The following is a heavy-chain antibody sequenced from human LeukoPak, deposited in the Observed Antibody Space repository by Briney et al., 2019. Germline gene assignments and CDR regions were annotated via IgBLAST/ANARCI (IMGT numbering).Heavy chain of an antibody. CDR3: AKDYYDSSGYYYHDY. V-gene: IGHV3-23*01. D-gene: IGHD3-22*01. CDR1: GFTFINYA. J-gene: IGHJ4*02. Sequence: GGSLRLSCAASGFTFINYAMSWVRQAPGKGLEWVSAISGSGGSTYYADSVKGRFTISRDNSKNTLYLQMNSLRAEDTAVYYCAKDYYDSSGYYYHDYWGQGTLVTVSS. CDR2: ISGSGGST.